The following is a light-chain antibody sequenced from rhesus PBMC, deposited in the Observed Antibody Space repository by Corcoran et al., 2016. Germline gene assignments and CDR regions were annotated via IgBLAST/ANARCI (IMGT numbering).Light chain of an antibody. CDR2: DVS. CDR3: CSYRSRSIYI. CDR1: SSDIGGYND. J-gene: IGLJ1*01. V-gene: IGLV2S9*01. Sequence: QSALTQPPSVSKSLGQSVTISCTGTSSDIGGYNDVSWYQQHPGTAPRLLIYDVSKRPSGVSDRFSGSKSGNTASLTISGLQAEDEADYYCCSYRSRSIYIFGAGTRLTVL.